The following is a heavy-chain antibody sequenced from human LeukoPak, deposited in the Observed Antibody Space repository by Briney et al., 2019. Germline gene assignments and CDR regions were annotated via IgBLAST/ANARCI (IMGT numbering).Heavy chain of an antibody. CDR1: GFTFSSYW. CDR2: ISGSGDIT. CDR3: ARDPILSGYDF. Sequence: PGGSLRLSCAASGFTFSSYWMSWVRQAPGKGLEWVSAISGSGDITYYADSVKGRFTISRDNSKNTLYLQMNSLRADDTAVYYCARDPILSGYDFWGQGTLVTVSS. D-gene: IGHD5-12*01. V-gene: IGHV3-23*01. J-gene: IGHJ4*02.